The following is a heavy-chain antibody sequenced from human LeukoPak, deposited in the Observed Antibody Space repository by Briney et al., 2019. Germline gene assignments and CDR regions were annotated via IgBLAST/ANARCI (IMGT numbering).Heavy chain of an antibody. J-gene: IGHJ4*02. CDR2: IYYSWST. Sequence: SETLSLTCTVSGGSISSSSYYWGWIRQPPGKGPEWIGSIYYSWSTYYNPSLKSRVTISVDTSKNQFSLKLSSVTAADTAVYYCASSYSGSYYGFDYWGQGTLVTVSS. CDR3: ASSYSGSYYGFDY. V-gene: IGHV4-39*01. CDR1: GGSISSSSYY. D-gene: IGHD1-26*01.